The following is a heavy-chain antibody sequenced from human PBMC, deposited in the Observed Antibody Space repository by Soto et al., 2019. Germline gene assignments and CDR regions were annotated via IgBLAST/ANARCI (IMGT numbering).Heavy chain of an antibody. CDR2: IYPGDSDT. Sequence: GESLKISCKGSGYSFTSYWIGWVRQMPGKGLGWMGIIYPGDSDTRYSPSFQGQVTISADKSISTAYLQWSSLKASDTAMYYCARRGLGYYDSSGYYRRGAFDIWVQGTMVTV. J-gene: IGHJ3*02. D-gene: IGHD3-22*01. CDR3: ARRGLGYYDSSGYYRRGAFDI. V-gene: IGHV5-51*01. CDR1: GYSFTSYW.